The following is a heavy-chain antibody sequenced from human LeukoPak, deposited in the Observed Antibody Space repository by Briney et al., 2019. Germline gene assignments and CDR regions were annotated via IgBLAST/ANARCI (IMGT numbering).Heavy chain of an antibody. CDR2: ISYDGSNK. J-gene: IGHJ4*02. Sequence: PGGSLRLSCAASGFTFSSYAMHWVRQAPGKGLEWVAVISYDGSNKYYADSVKGRFTISRDNSKNTLYLQMNSLRAEDTAVYYCARDFKTYYYDSSGYLLGYWGQGTLVTVSS. CDR3: ARDFKTYYYDSSGYLLGY. V-gene: IGHV3-30-3*01. D-gene: IGHD3-22*01. CDR1: GFTFSSYA.